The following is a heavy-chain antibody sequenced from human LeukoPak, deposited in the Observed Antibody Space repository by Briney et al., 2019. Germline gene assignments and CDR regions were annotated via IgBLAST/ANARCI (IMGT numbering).Heavy chain of an antibody. D-gene: IGHD6-13*01. Sequence: SVTVSCKASGGTFSSYAIRWVRPAPGQGLEWMGRIIPILGIANYAQKFQGRVTITADKSTSTAYMELSSLRSEDTAVYYCARDLGGIAAAAPFDYWGQGTLVTVSS. V-gene: IGHV1-69*04. CDR2: IIPILGIA. CDR1: GGTFSSYA. CDR3: ARDLGGIAAAAPFDY. J-gene: IGHJ4*02.